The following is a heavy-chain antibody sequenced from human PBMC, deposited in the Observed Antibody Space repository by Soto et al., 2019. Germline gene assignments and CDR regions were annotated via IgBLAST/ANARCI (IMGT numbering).Heavy chain of an antibody. CDR3: VKQAPGLDGVGFDY. CDR2: VIMRGRIT. D-gene: IGHD3-16*01. V-gene: IGHV3-64D*06. Sequence: GSLRLSCSASGFTFSESTIYWGRQGPGKGRKGMAAVIMRGRITYYAGSVKDRFRISTDNSKNTIYLHMGSLRPEDTASSYCVKQAPGLDGVGFDYWGRGTPVTVSS. CDR1: GFTFSEST. J-gene: IGHJ4*01.